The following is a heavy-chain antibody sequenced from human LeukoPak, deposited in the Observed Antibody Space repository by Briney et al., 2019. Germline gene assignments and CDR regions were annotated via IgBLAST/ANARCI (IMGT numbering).Heavy chain of an antibody. CDR1: GGSISSYY. D-gene: IGHD3-16*01. J-gene: IGHJ3*02. Sequence: SETLSLTXTVSGGSISSYYWSWIRQPPGKGLEWIGYIYYSGSTNYNPSLKSRVTISVDTSKNQFSLKLSFVTAADTAVYYCARDLGKLDAFDIWGQGTMVTVSS. CDR3: ARDLGKLDAFDI. CDR2: IYYSGST. V-gene: IGHV4-59*01.